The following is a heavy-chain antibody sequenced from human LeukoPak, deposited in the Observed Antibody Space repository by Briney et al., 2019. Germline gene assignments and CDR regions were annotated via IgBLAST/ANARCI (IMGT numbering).Heavy chain of an antibody. CDR3: ARDRYYYDSSGYPPTWGIGY. CDR1: GFNLSTYC. Sequence: PGGSLRLSCAASGFNLSTYCMRWVRQAPGKGLEWVAYIKEDGSGKSYVDSVKGRSTISRDNAENSLSLQMNSLRAEDTAVYYCARDRYYYDSSGYPPTWGIGYWGQGTLVTVSS. V-gene: IGHV3-7*01. D-gene: IGHD3-22*01. J-gene: IGHJ4*02. CDR2: IKEDGSGK.